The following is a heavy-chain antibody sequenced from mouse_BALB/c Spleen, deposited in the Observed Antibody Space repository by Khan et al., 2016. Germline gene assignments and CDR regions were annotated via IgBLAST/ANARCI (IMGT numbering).Heavy chain of an antibody. CDR1: GYTFTSYW. D-gene: IGHD1-1*01. Sequence: QMQLEESGAELARPGASVKLSCKASGYTFTSYWMQWVKQRPGQGLEWIGAIYPGDGDTRYTQKFKGKATLTADKSSSTAYMQLSSLASDDSAVYYCARGVDYSLYDAMDYWGQGTSVTVSS. CDR3: ARGVDYSLYDAMDY. V-gene: IGHV1-87*01. J-gene: IGHJ4*01. CDR2: IYPGDGDT.